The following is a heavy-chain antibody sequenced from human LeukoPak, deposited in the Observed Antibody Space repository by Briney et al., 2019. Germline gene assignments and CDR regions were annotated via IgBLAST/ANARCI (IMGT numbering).Heavy chain of an antibody. Sequence: ASVKVSCKASGGTFSSYTISWVRQAPGQGLEWMGRIIPILGIANYAQKFQGRVTITADKSTSTAYMELSSLRSEDTAVYYCARGVYSRSSHDYYMDVWGKGTTVTVSS. CDR1: GGTFSSYT. D-gene: IGHD1-26*01. J-gene: IGHJ6*03. CDR3: ARGVYSRSSHDYYMDV. CDR2: IIPILGIA. V-gene: IGHV1-69*02.